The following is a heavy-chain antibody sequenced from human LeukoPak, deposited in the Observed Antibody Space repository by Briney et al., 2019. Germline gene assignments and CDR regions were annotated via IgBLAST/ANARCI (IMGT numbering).Heavy chain of an antibody. CDR3: ARDSEYSSSGV. V-gene: IGHV1-8*01. J-gene: IGHJ4*02. Sequence: GASVKVSCKASGYTFTTYDINWVRQATGQGLEWMGWMNPNSGNTGYAQKFQGRVTITADKSTSTAYMELSSLRSEDTAVYYCARDSEYSSSGVWGQGTLVTVSS. CDR2: MNPNSGNT. CDR1: GYTFTTYD. D-gene: IGHD6-6*01.